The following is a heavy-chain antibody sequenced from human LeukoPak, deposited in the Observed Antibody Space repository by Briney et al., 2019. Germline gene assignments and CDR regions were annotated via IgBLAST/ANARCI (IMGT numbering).Heavy chain of an antibody. J-gene: IGHJ4*02. V-gene: IGHV3-49*04. CDR1: GFTFGDHA. D-gene: IGHD2-21*01. Sequence: PGGSLRLSCAASGFTFGDHAMSWVRQAPGKGLEWEGFIRNKLYGGTAEYAASVKGRFTISRDGSKSIAYLQMNSLKTEDTAMYYCTRVDYYSTSAFFDYWGQGTLVTVSS. CDR3: TRVDYYSTSAFFDY. CDR2: IRNKLYGGTA.